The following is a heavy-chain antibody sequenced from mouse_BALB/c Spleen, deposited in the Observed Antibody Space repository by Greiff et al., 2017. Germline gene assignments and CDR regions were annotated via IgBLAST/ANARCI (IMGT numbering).Heavy chain of an antibody. J-gene: IGHJ4*01. CDR2: IRNKANGYTT. CDR1: GFTFTDYY. CDR3: ARDYDGGYYAMDY. V-gene: IGHV7-3*02. Sequence: EVQRVESGGGLVQPGGSLRLSCATSGFTFTDYYMSWVRQPPGKALEWLGFIRNKANGYTTEYSASVKGRFTISRDNSQSILYLQMNTLRAEDSATYYCARDYDGGYYAMDYWGQGTSVTVSS. D-gene: IGHD2-12*01.